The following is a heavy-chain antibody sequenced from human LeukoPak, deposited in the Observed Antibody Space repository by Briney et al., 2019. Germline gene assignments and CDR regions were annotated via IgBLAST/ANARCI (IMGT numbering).Heavy chain of an antibody. J-gene: IGHJ5*02. Sequence: SETLSLTCTVSGGSISSYYWSWIRQPPGKGLEWIGYIYYSGSTNYNPSLKSRVTISVDTSKNQFSLKLSSVTAADTAVYYCARVASYAENWFDPWGQGTLVTVSS. V-gene: IGHV4-59*01. CDR3: ARVASYAENWFDP. CDR1: GGSISSYY. CDR2: IYYSGST. D-gene: IGHD1-14*01.